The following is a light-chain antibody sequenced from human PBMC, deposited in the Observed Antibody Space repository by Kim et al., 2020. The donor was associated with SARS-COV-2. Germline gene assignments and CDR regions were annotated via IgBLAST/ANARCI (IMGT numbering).Light chain of an antibody. CDR1: NIGSKS. CDR3: QVWDSSSDHPV. Sequence: APGKTGRITCGGNNIGSKSVHWYQQKPGQAPVLVIYYDSDRPSGIPERFSGSNSGNTATLTISRVEAGDEAGYYCQVWDSSSDHPVFGGGTQLTVL. V-gene: IGLV3-21*04. CDR2: YDS. J-gene: IGLJ3*02.